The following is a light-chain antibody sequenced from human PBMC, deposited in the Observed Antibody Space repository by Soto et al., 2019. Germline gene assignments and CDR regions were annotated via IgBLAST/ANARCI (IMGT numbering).Light chain of an antibody. CDR3: QQYNNWPRT. CDR1: QSVTGSS. CDR2: DAS. Sequence: DIVLTHSPGTPSLSPGERANLSCRASQSVTGSSLAWYQQKTGQAPRLLISDASTRASGIPDRFSCSGSGTDVTLTISSLQSEDLAGYYCQQYNNWPRTLGQGTKV. J-gene: IGKJ1*01. V-gene: IGKV3-20*01.